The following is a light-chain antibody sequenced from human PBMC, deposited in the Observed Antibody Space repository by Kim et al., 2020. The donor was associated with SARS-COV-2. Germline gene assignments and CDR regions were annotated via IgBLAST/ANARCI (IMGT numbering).Light chain of an antibody. Sequence: ISGSRSRSNIVDSYVYWYQQHPRTPPKLLIFGNDQRPSGVPDRFSGSKSGTSASLAISGLRSEDEADYYCATWDNSLSGHVVFGGGTQLTVL. J-gene: IGLJ2*01. CDR3: ATWDNSLSGHVV. CDR1: RSNIVDSY. V-gene: IGLV1-47*02. CDR2: GND.